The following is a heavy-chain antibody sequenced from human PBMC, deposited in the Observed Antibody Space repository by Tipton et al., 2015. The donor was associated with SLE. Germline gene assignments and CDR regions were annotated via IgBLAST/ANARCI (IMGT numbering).Heavy chain of an antibody. CDR1: GFTFSDSY. V-gene: IGHV3-11*04. D-gene: IGHD3-22*01. CDR2: ISGLGSTI. Sequence: SLRLSCVASGFTFSDSYMCWIRQAPGKGLEWVSYISGLGSTIYYADSVKGRFTMSRDNAGNSLYLQINSLRAEDTAVYYCARTANYYDSSGYHPPFDYWGQGTLVTVSS. CDR3: ARTANYYDSSGYHPPFDY. J-gene: IGHJ4*02.